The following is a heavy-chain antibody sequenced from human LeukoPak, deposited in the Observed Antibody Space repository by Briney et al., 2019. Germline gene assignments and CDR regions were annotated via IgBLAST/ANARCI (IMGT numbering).Heavy chain of an antibody. CDR2: IYHSGST. Sequence: PSETLSLTCTVSGGSISSSSYYWGWIRQPPGKGLEWIGSIYHSGSTYYNPSLKSRVTISVDTSKNQFSLKLSSVTAADTAVYYCARDGFWRDIVVVPGAADDAFDIWGQGTMVTVSS. CDR3: ARDGFWRDIVVVPGAADDAFDI. V-gene: IGHV4-39*07. D-gene: IGHD2-2*01. CDR1: GGSISSSSYY. J-gene: IGHJ3*02.